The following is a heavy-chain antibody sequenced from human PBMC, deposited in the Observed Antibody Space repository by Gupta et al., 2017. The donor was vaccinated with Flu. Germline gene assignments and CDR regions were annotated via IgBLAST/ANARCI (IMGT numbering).Heavy chain of an antibody. Sequence: LDKYGASLVQPGGAMRLSCAASGFTFSRHWMHWVRQAPGKGLEWVSYIDNDGRSTTYADSVKGRFTLSRDNAKNTLSLQMNSLRAEDTAVDYCGRDGDGAVDRDYWGQGSLGSVSS. J-gene: IGHJ4*02. V-gene: IGHV3-74*01. CDR3: GRDGDGAVDRDY. CDR2: IDNDGRST. CDR1: GFTFSRHW. D-gene: IGHD6-19*01.